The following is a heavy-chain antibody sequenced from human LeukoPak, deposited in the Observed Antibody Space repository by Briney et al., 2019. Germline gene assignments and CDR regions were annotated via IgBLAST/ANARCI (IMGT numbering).Heavy chain of an antibody. D-gene: IGHD2-2*01. V-gene: IGHV3-23*01. CDR3: ARDGADIVVVPAALYYYYYMDV. CDR2: ISGSGGST. Sequence: GGSLRLSCAASGFTFSSYAMSWVRQAPGKGLDWVSAISGSGGSTYYADSVKGRFTISRDNAKNSLYLQMNSLRAEDTALYYCARDGADIVVVPAALYYYYYMDVWGKGTTVTVSS. J-gene: IGHJ6*03. CDR1: GFTFSSYA.